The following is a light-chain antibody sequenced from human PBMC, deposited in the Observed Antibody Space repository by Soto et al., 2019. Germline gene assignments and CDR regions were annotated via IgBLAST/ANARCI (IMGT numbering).Light chain of an antibody. CDR3: HQHGSSLS. V-gene: IGKV3-20*01. CDR1: QSVSSSY. Sequence: IVLPQSPGTLSLSPGERATLSCRASQSVSSSYLAWYQQKPGQAPRLLIYGASSRATGIPDRFSGSGSGTDFSLSISRLEPEDFAVYYCHQHGSSLSFGGGTMVDI. J-gene: IGKJ4*01. CDR2: GAS.